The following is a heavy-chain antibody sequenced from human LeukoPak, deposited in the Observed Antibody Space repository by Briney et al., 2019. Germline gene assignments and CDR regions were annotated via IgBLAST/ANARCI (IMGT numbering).Heavy chain of an antibody. D-gene: IGHD2-2*02. Sequence: GGSLRLSCAASGLTFSDHYMSWVRQAPGRGLQWVSCISSSGDTMYYADSVKGRFTISRDSAKNSVYLQMNSLRAEDTAVYYCARGGYTTILFDYWGQGTLVTVSS. CDR1: GLTFSDHY. CDR3: ARGGYTTILFDY. J-gene: IGHJ4*02. CDR2: ISSSGDTM. V-gene: IGHV3-11*01.